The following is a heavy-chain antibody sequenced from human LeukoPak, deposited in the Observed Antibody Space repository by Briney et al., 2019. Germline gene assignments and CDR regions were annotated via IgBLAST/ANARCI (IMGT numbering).Heavy chain of an antibody. CDR2: IIPIFGTA. D-gene: IGHD3-3*01. Sequence: ASVKVSCKASGGTFINYAITWVRQAPGQGLEWMGGIIPIFGTANYAQKFQGRVTITADESRSTDYMELSSLRSEDTAVYYCARAPADYDFWSGRGYYYYYYMDVWGKGTTVTVSS. J-gene: IGHJ6*03. V-gene: IGHV1-69*01. CDR1: GGTFINYA. CDR3: ARAPADYDFWSGRGYYYYYYMDV.